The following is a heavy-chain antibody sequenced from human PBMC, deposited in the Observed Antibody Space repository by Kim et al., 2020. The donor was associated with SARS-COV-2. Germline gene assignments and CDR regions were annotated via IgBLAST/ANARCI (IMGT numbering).Heavy chain of an antibody. CDR2: IIPIFGTA. CDR1: GGTFSSYA. Sequence: SVKVSCKASGGTFSSYAISWVRQAPGQGLEWMGGIIPIFGTANYAQKFQGRVTITADESTSTAYMELSSLRSEDTAVYYCARERGNYYDSSGYYSSFDYWGQGTLVTVSS. D-gene: IGHD3-22*01. V-gene: IGHV1-69*13. J-gene: IGHJ4*02. CDR3: ARERGNYYDSSGYYSSFDY.